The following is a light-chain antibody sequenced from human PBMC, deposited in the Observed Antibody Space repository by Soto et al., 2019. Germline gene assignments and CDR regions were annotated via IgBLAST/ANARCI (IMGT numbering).Light chain of an antibody. Sequence: QSVLTQPPSASGTPGQRVTISCSGSSSNIGSNTVNWYQQLPGTAPKLLIYSNNQRPSGVPDRFSGSKSGTSASLAISGLQSEDEADYYWAAWDDSLNGLLVFGTGTKLTVL. V-gene: IGLV1-44*01. J-gene: IGLJ1*01. CDR3: AAWDDSLNGLLV. CDR1: SSNIGSNT. CDR2: SNN.